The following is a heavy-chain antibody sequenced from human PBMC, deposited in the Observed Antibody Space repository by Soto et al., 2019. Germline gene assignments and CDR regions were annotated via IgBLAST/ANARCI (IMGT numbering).Heavy chain of an antibody. Sequence: GGSLRLSCAASGFTFSSYDMHWVRQATGKGLEWVSAIGTAGDTYYPGSVKGRFTISRGNSKNTLFLQMNSLRAEDAAVYYCGRDTYYYDTSGYYYANWGLGTLVTVSS. CDR2: IGTAGDT. CDR3: GRDTYYYDTSGYYYAN. CDR1: GFTFSSYD. V-gene: IGHV3-13*04. J-gene: IGHJ4*02. D-gene: IGHD3-22*01.